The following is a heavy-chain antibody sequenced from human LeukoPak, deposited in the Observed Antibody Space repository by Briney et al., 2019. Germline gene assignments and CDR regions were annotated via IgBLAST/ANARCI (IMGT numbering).Heavy chain of an antibody. D-gene: IGHD7-27*01. CDR3: ARDGVWGRVDAFDI. CDR1: GFTFGSYS. V-gene: IGHV3-48*01. Sequence: GGSLRLSCAASGFTFGSYSMNWVRQAPGKGLEWVSYISSSSSTIYYVDSVKGRFTISRDNAKNSLYLQMNSLRAEDTAVYYCARDGVWGRVDAFDIWGQGTMVTVSS. J-gene: IGHJ3*02. CDR2: ISSSSSTI.